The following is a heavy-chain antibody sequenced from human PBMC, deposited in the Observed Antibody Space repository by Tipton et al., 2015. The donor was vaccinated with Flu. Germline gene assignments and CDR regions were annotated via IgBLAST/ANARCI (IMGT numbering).Heavy chain of an antibody. D-gene: IGHD3-9*01. CDR1: GFSLSDFY. V-gene: IGHV3-11*01. CDR3: SRDKTNVLRYFEAGMDV. J-gene: IGHJ6*02. Sequence: SLRLSCAASGFSLSDFYMSWVRQAPGKGLEWISFISSSGIPIYYADSVKGRFTISRDSAKNSLHLQMNSLRAEDTAVYYCSRDKTNVLRYFEAGMDVWGQGTTVTVSS. CDR2: ISSSGIPI.